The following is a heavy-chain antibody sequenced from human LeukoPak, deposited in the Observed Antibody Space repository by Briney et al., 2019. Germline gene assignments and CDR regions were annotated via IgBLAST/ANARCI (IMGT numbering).Heavy chain of an antibody. D-gene: IGHD4-17*01. V-gene: IGHV4-34*01. CDR2: INHSGST. CDR3: ARAPGRATVTTFWFDP. Sequence: SETLSLTCAVYGGSFSGYYWSWVRQPPGKGLEWIGVINHSGSTNYNPSLKSRVTISVDTSKNQFSLKLSSVTAADTAVYYCARAPGRATVTTFWFDPWGQGTLVTVSS. CDR1: GGSFSGYY. J-gene: IGHJ5*02.